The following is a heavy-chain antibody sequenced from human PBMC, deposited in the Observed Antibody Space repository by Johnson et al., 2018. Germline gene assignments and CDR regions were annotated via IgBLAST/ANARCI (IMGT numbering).Heavy chain of an antibody. J-gene: IGHJ3*02. CDR1: GFTFSSYG. Sequence: QVQLVESGGGVVQPGRSLRLSCAASGFTFSSYGMHWVRQAPGKGLEWVAVIWYDGSNKYYADSVKGRFTISRDNSKNTRYLQMNSLRAEDTAVYYCAREVTTGTFDIWGQGTMVTVSS. V-gene: IGHV3-33*01. CDR3: AREVTTGTFDI. D-gene: IGHD4-17*01. CDR2: IWYDGSNK.